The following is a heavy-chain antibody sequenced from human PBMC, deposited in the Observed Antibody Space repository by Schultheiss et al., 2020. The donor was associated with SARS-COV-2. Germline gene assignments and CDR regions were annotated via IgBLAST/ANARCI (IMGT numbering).Heavy chain of an antibody. D-gene: IGHD3-9*01. CDR1: GGSISSGGYY. J-gene: IGHJ5*02. Sequence: SETLSLTCTVSGGSISSGGYYWSWIRQHPGKGLEWIGYIYYSGSTYYNPSLKSRVTISVDTSKNQFSLKLSSVTAADTAVYYCARAISRSRGWFDPWGQGTLVTVSS. V-gene: IGHV4-31*03. CDR3: ARAISRSRGWFDP. CDR2: IYYSGST.